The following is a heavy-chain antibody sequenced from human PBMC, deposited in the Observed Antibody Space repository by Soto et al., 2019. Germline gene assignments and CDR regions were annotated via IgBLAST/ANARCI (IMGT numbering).Heavy chain of an antibody. CDR3: AAIFYGDYDVDAFDI. J-gene: IGHJ3*02. V-gene: IGHV1-2*04. CDR1: GYTFTGYY. CDR2: INPNSGGT. D-gene: IGHD4-17*01. Sequence: VASVNVSCKASGYTFTGYYMHWVRQAPGQGLEWMGWINPNSGGTNYAQKFQGWVTMTRDTSISTAYMELSRLRSDDTAVYYCAAIFYGDYDVDAFDIWGQGTMVTVSS.